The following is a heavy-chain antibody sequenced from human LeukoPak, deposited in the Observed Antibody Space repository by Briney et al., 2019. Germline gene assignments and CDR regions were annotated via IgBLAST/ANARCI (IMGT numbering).Heavy chain of an antibody. CDR3: ARDHLANLASRLFDP. D-gene: IGHD3-3*01. CDR1: GYSISSGYY. V-gene: IGHV4-38-2*02. CDR2: IYHSGRT. J-gene: IGHJ5*02. Sequence: KASETLSLTCTVSGYSISSGYYWGWIRQPPGKGLEWIGSIYHSGRTYYNPSLKSRVTISVDTSKNQFSLKLSSVTAADTAVYYCARDHLANLASRLFDPWGQGTLVTVSS.